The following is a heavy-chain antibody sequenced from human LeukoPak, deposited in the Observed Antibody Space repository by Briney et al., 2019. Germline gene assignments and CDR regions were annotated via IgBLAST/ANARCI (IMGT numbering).Heavy chain of an antibody. Sequence: GGSLRLSCAASGFTFSNSAMSWVRQAPGKGLEWVSIIYSGGSTYYADSVKGRFTISRDNSKNTVHLQMKSLRAEDTAVYYCATGDPGFAWGQGTLVTVSS. CDR2: IYSGGST. V-gene: IGHV3-66*01. D-gene: IGHD3-10*01. CDR1: GFTFSNSA. J-gene: IGHJ5*02. CDR3: ATGDPGFA.